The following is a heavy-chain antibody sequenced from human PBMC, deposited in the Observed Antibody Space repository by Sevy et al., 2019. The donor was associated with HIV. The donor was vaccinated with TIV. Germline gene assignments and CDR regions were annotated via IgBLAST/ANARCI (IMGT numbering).Heavy chain of an antibody. J-gene: IGHJ6*02. Sequence: GGSLRLSCAASGFPFNDHAMHWVRQVPGKGLEWVSGISWNSRNIGYAASVKGRFTISRDNARYFVYLEMNSLGPEDTAFYYCAKDINRGCDGVNCYSYYYYFYGLDVWGQGTTVTVSS. V-gene: IGHV3-9*01. D-gene: IGHD2-21*01. CDR2: ISWNSRNI. CDR1: GFPFNDHA. CDR3: AKDINRGCDGVNCYSYYYYFYGLDV.